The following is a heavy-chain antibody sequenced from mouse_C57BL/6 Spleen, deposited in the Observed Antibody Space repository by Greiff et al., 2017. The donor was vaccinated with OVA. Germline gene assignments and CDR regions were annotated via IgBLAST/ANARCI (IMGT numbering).Heavy chain of an antibody. CDR1: GFTFSSYA. J-gene: IGHJ1*03. D-gene: IGHD1-1*01. Sequence: DVKLVESGGGLVKPGGSLKLSCAASGFTFSSYAMSWVRQTPEKRLEWVATISDGGSYTYYPDNVKGRFTISRDNAKNNLYLQMSHLKSEDTAMYYCAREDYYGSSLYWYFDVWGTGTTVTVSS. CDR2: ISDGGSYT. CDR3: AREDYYGSSLYWYFDV. V-gene: IGHV5-4*01.